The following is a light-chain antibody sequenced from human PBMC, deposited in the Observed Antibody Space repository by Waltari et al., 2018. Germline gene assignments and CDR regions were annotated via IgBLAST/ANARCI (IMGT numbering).Light chain of an antibody. V-gene: IGLV2-14*01. CDR2: DVS. CDR1: RRDVGGSNH. Sequence: QSALTQPASVSGSPGQSITISCPGTRRDVGGSNHCSWYQQHPGKAPKLMIYDVSNRPSGVSNRFSGSKSGNTASLTISGLQAEDEADYYCSSYTSSSTLYVFGTGTKVTVL. CDR3: SSYTSSSTLYV. J-gene: IGLJ1*01.